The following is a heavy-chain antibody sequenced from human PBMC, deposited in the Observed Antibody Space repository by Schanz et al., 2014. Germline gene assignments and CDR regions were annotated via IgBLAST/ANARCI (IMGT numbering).Heavy chain of an antibody. CDR2: IATSSSTR. J-gene: IGHJ1*01. CDR1: GFDFNSYS. D-gene: IGHD3-10*01. Sequence: VQLVESGGGVVQPGRSLRLSCAASGFDFNSYSMNWVRQVPGKGLEWLSYIATSSSTRHYADSVKGRVTISRDNAKNSVSLQMRRLRVEDTAVYYCASGVHVSSLQKGLQFWGRGTLVIVSS. CDR3: ASGVHVSSLQKGLQF. V-gene: IGHV3-48*01.